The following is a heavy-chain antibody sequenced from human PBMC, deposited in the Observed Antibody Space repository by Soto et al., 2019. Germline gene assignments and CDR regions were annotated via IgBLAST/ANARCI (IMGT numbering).Heavy chain of an antibody. CDR2: ISDDGSTT. J-gene: IGHJ4*02. CDR1: GFTFSAYW. D-gene: IGHD1-1*01. CDR3: TRGQRVSSTGTGAH. Sequence: GGSLRLSCEVSGFTFSAYWMHWARQVPGKGLIWVSRISDDGSTTTYADSVKGRFTISRDNAKNTLYLQMNSLRADDTGLYYCTRGQRVSSTGTGAHWGQGTLVTVSS. V-gene: IGHV3-74*01.